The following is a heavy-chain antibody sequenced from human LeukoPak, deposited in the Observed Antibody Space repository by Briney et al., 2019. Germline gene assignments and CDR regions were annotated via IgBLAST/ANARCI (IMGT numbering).Heavy chain of an antibody. V-gene: IGHV4-4*07. CDR1: GDSITNYF. J-gene: IGHJ4*02. CDR2: IYTSGTT. D-gene: IGHD5-24*01. Sequence: SETLSLTCAVSGDSITNYFWSWIRQPAGTRVRWMGRIYTSGTTAYNPSLKSRVSMSVDTSKNHASLKLRSVTAADTAVYYCARDQRRDDYIRFDYWGQGTLVTVSS. CDR3: ARDQRRDDYIRFDY.